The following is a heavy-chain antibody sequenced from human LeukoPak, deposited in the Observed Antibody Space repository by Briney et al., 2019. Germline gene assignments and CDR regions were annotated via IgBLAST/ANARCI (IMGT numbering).Heavy chain of an antibody. CDR3: ARSGGWWALDY. CDR1: GVSIASYS. J-gene: IGHJ4*02. D-gene: IGHD2-8*02. CDR2: IDSYGNT. V-gene: IGHV4-39*07. Sequence: SETLSLTCAVSGVSIASYSCHWIRQPPGKGLEDVAAIDSYGNTYYNPSLRSRLTIAVDPSKNQCSLKVTSVTAADTAVYYCARSGGWWALDYWGQGTLAAVSS.